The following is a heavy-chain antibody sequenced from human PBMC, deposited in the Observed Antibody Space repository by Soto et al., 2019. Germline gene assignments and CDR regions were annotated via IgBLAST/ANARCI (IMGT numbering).Heavy chain of an antibody. CDR2: ISYDGSNK. D-gene: IGHD2-15*01. V-gene: IGHV3-30*18. CDR3: AKDMAVVETGPRIMNFDY. Sequence: QPGGSLRLSCVGSGFTFSSYGMHWVRQAPGKGLEWVAVISYDGSNKYYADSVKGRFTISRDNSKNTLYLQMNSLRAEDTAVYYCAKDMAVVETGPRIMNFDYWGQGTLVTVSS. CDR1: GFTFSSYG. J-gene: IGHJ4*02.